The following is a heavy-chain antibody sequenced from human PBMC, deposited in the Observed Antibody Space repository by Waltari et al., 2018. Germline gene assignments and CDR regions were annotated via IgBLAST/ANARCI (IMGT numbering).Heavy chain of an antibody. CDR2: IYWNDDK. CDR1: GFSLSTSGVG. V-gene: IGHV2-5*01. Sequence: QITLKESGPTLVKPTQTLTLTCTFSGFSLSTSGVGVGWIRQPPGTALEWLALIYWNDDKRYSPSLKSRLTITKDPSQYQVVLTMTNMDPVDTATYYCAHLEMGIAAAGPDYWGQGTLVTVSS. CDR3: AHLEMGIAAAGPDY. J-gene: IGHJ4*02. D-gene: IGHD6-13*01.